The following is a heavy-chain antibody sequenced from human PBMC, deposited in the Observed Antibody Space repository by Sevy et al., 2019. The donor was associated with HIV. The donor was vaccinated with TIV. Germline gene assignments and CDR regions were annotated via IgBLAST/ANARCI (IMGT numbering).Heavy chain of an antibody. Sequence: GGSLRLSCAASGFTFSSYSMNWVRQAPGKGLEWVSSISSSSSYIYYADSVKGRFTISRDNAKNSLYLQMNSLRAEDTAVYYCARDIHYYDSSGRRYWYFDLWGRGTLVTVSS. CDR3: ARDIHYYDSSGRRYWYFDL. D-gene: IGHD3-22*01. CDR2: ISSSSSYI. J-gene: IGHJ2*01. CDR1: GFTFSSYS. V-gene: IGHV3-21*01.